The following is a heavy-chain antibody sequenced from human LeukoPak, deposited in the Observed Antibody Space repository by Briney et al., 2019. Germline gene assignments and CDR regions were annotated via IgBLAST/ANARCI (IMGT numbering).Heavy chain of an antibody. CDR3: ARAYSSSWYGRGGWFDP. Sequence: PSQTLSLTCTVSGGPISSGSYYWSWIRQPAGKGLEWIGRIYTSGSTNYNPSLKSRVTISVDTSKNQFSLKLSSVTAADTAVYYCARAYSSSWYGRGGWFDPWGQGTLVTVSS. V-gene: IGHV4-61*02. D-gene: IGHD6-13*01. CDR1: GGPISSGSYY. J-gene: IGHJ5*02. CDR2: IYTSGST.